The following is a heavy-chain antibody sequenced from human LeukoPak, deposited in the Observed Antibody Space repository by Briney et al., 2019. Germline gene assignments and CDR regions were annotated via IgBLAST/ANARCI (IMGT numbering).Heavy chain of an antibody. D-gene: IGHD1-1*01. J-gene: IGHJ6*03. CDR3: ARVSWFPGTSYYYMDV. CDR1: GYTFTSYG. CDR2: ISAYNGNT. Sequence: ASVKVSCKASGYTFTSYGISWVRQAPGQGLEWMGWISAYNGNTNYAQKLQGRVTMTTDTSTSTAYMELRSLRSDDTAVYYCARVSWFPGTSYYYMDVWGKGTTVTISS. V-gene: IGHV1-18*01.